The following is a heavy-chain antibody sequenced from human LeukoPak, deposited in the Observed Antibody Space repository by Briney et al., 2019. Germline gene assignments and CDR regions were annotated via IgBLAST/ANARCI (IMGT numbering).Heavy chain of an antibody. CDR2: IRSKAYGGTT. V-gene: IGHV3-49*04. CDR1: EFTFSTYW. Sequence: PGGSLRLSCAASEFTFSTYWMSWVRQAPGKGLEWVGFIRSKAYGGTTEYAASVKGRFTISRDDSKSIAYLQMNSLKTEDTAVYYCTWDKWELRRFHYDYWGQGTLVTVSS. J-gene: IGHJ4*02. D-gene: IGHD1-26*01. CDR3: TWDKWELRRFHYDY.